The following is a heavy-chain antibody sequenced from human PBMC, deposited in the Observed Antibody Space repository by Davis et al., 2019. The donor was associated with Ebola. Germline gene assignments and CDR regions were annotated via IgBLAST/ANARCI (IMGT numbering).Heavy chain of an antibody. D-gene: IGHD1-7*01. CDR1: GFTLSGYD. Sequence: GESLKISCAASGFTLSGYDMNWVRQAPGKGLEWVAVISYDGSNKYYADSVKGRFTISRDNSKNTLYLQMNSLRAEDTAVYYCAKGTWNSYWGQGTLVTVSS. V-gene: IGHV3-30*18. J-gene: IGHJ4*02. CDR2: ISYDGSNK. CDR3: AKGTWNSY.